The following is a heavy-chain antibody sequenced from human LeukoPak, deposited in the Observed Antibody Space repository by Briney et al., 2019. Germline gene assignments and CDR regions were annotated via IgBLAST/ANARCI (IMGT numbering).Heavy chain of an antibody. D-gene: IGHD3/OR15-3a*01. CDR1: GFTFDDSP. Sequence: GGSLRLSCAASGFTFDDSPIHWVRQASGKGLEWVGRVRDKANGYATGYAASVKGRFTISRDDSKNTAYLQMNSLIIEDTAVYYCTRQPPGTGSLDHWGQGALVTVSS. CDR2: VRDKANGYAT. J-gene: IGHJ4*02. V-gene: IGHV3-73*01. CDR3: TRQPPGTGSLDH.